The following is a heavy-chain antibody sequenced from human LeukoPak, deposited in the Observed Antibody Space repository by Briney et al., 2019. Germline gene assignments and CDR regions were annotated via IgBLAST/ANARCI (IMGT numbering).Heavy chain of an antibody. V-gene: IGHV1-46*01. CDR1: GYTFTSYY. Sequence: ASVKVSCKASGYTFTSYYMHWVRQAPGQGLEWMGIINPSGGSTSYAQKFQGRVTMTTDTSTSTAYMELRSLRSDDTAVYYCARVAVAAPYYYYYMDVWGKGTTVTVSS. CDR2: INPSGGST. CDR3: ARVAVAAPYYYYYMDV. J-gene: IGHJ6*03. D-gene: IGHD6-19*01.